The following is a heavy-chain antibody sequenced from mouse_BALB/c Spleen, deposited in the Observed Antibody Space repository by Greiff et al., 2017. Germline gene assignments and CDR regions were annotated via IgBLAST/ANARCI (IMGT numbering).Heavy chain of an antibody. CDR1: GYAFSSYW. J-gene: IGHJ2*01. V-gene: IGHV1-80*01. CDR2: IYPGDGDT. CDR3: AANSLFYYFDD. Sequence: QVHVKQSGAELVRPGSSVKISCKASGYAFSSYWMNWVKQRPGQGLEWIGQIYPGDGDTNYNGKFKGKATLTADKSSSTAYMQLSSLTSEDSAVYFCAANSLFYYFDDWGQGTTLTVSS.